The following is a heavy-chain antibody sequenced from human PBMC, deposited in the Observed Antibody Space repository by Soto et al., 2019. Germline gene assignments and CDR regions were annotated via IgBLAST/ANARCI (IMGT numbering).Heavy chain of an antibody. V-gene: IGHV1-18*04. J-gene: IGHJ6*02. CDR2: ISAYNGNT. Sequence: ASVKVSCTASGSTFNRYGIFLVRQPPAQGLEWMGWISAYNGNTNYAQKLQGRVTMTTDTSTSTAYMELRSLRSDDTAVYYCAREVRSWYIYYYGMDVWGQGTTVTVS. D-gene: IGHD6-13*01. CDR1: GSTFNRYG. CDR3: AREVRSWYIYYYGMDV.